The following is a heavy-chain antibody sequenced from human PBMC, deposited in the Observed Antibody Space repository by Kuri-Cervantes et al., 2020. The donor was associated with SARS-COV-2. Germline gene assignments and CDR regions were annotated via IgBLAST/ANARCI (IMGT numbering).Heavy chain of an antibody. CDR1: GFTFSSYG. J-gene: IGHJ4*02. V-gene: IGHV3-30*03. D-gene: IGHD2-2*02. CDR2: ISYDGSNK. CDR3: ARESVVPAAIDY. Sequence: GESLKISCAASGFTFSSYGMHWVRQAPGKGLEWVAVISYDGSNKYYADSVKGRFTISRDNSKNTLYLQMNSLRAEDTAVYYCARESVVPAAIDYWGQGTLVTVSS.